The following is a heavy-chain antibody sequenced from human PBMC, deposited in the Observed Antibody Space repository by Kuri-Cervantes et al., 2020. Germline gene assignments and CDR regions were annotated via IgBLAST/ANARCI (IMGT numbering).Heavy chain of an antibody. CDR2: LSGSGGTT. CDR1: DLTFSTYA. CDR3: ARYCSSTSCSLRYGMDV. D-gene: IGHD2-2*01. Sequence: GGSLRLSCAASDLTFSTYAMSWVRQAPGKGLEWVSTLSGSGGTTYYADSVKGRFTTSRDNSKNTLYLQMNSLRAEDTAVYFCARYCSSTSCSLRYGMDVWGQGTTVTVSS. J-gene: IGHJ6*02. V-gene: IGHV3-23*01.